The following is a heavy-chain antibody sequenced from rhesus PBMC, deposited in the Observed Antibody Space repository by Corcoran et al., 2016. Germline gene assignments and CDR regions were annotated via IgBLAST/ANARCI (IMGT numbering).Heavy chain of an antibody. Sequence: EVQLVQSGAEVKKPGASVKISCKASGYTFTDYYLHWVRQAPGKGLEWMGRVDPEDGEAIHAQKFQKRVTITAETSTDTAYMGMGSLRSEDTAVYYCATAVNEDRNRPYGLDSWGQGVVVTVSS. J-gene: IGHJ6*01. CDR1: GYTFTDYY. D-gene: IGHD1-1*01. V-gene: IGHV1-111*02. CDR3: ATAVNEDRNRPYGLDS. CDR2: VDPEDGEA.